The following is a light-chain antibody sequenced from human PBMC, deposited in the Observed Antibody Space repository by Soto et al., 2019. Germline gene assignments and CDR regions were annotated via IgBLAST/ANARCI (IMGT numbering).Light chain of an antibody. CDR1: SSDVGGYNY. CDR2: EVS. V-gene: IGLV2-14*01. J-gene: IGLJ1*01. Sequence: QSVLTQPASVSGSPGQSITISCTGSSSDVGGYNYVSWYQHYPGKAPKLMIYEVSNRPSGVSNRFSGSKSGNTASLTISGLQAEDEADYYCNSYTSSSTYVFGTGTKLTVL. CDR3: NSYTSSSTYV.